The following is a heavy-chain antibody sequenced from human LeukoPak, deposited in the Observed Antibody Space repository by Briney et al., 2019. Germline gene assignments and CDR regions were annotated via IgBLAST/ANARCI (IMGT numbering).Heavy chain of an antibody. Sequence: GGSLKLCCAASGFTFSDSGVHWVRQASGNGLEWVGRMRSKAKSYATAYAASVKGRFTISRDDSETTAYLQMNSLKTEDTAVYNCTHYYDGSGYYGAFDSWGQGTMVTVSS. CDR1: GFTFSDSG. V-gene: IGHV3-73*01. D-gene: IGHD3-22*01. J-gene: IGHJ3*02. CDR2: MRSKAKSYAT. CDR3: THYYDGSGYYGAFDS.